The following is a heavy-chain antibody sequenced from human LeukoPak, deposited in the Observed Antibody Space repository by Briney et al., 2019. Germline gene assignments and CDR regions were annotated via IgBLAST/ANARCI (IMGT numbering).Heavy chain of an antibody. V-gene: IGHV4-61*02. CDR2: IYTSGST. CDR3: AREANYYGSGSYFEGTFDY. D-gene: IGHD3-10*01. CDR1: GNSISSGDNY. Sequence: SETLSLTCTVSGNSISSGDNYWSWIRQPAGKGLEWIGRIYTSGSTNYNPSLKSRVTISGDTSKNQFSLRLSSVTAADTAVYYCAREANYYGSGSYFEGTFDYWGQGSLVTVSS. J-gene: IGHJ4*02.